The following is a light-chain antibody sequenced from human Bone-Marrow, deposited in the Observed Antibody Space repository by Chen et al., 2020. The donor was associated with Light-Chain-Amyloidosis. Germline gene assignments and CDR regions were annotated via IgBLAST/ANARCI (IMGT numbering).Light chain of an antibody. CDR2: RDT. CDR3: QSADSSGTYEVI. J-gene: IGLJ2*01. Sequence: SYELTQPPSESVSPGQTARITCSGDDLPTKYAYWYQQKPGQAPVLVKHRDTERPSGISERFSGSSSGTTATLTISGVQAEDEADYHCQSADSSGTYEVIFGGGTKLTVL. CDR1: DLPTKY. V-gene: IGLV3-25*03.